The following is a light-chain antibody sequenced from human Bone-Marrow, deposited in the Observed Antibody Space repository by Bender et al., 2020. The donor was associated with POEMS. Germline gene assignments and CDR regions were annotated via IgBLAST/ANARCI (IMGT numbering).Light chain of an antibody. CDR1: RSNIGAGDD. CDR2: AND. V-gene: IGLV1-40*01. CDR3: LSCDAGPSSYSCV. J-gene: IGLJ1*01. Sequence: GQMVTISCTGSRSNIGAGDDVSWYQRPPGTAPKVLIYANDKRPSGVPDRFSGSKSGTSASLTIYGLQGDDEADYYCLSCDAGPSSYSCVSGTGTRVTVL.